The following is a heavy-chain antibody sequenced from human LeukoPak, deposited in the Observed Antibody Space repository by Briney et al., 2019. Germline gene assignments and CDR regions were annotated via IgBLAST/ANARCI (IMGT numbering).Heavy chain of an antibody. CDR1: GFTFTKYA. CDR3: ARGDSSGYYYFDY. D-gene: IGHD6-19*01. J-gene: IGHJ4*02. CDR2: IYSGGNT. V-gene: IGHV3-23*03. Sequence: GGSLRLSCAASGFTFTKYAMSWVRQASGKGLEWVSVIYSGGNTYYADSVKGRFTISRDNSKNTLYLQMNSLRAEDTAVYYCARGDSSGYYYFDYWGQGTLVTVSS.